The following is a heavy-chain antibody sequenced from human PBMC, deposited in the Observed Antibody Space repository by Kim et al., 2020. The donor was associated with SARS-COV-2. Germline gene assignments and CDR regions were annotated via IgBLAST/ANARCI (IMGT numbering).Heavy chain of an antibody. CDR2: IIPIFGTA. V-gene: IGHV1-69*13. D-gene: IGHD3-22*01. CDR3: ARGASYYYDSSGFIYYYGMDV. Sequence: SVKVSCKASGGTFSSYAISWVRQAPGQGLEWMGGIIPIFGTANYAQKFQGRVTITADESTSTAYMELSSLRSEDTAVYYCARGASYYYDSSGFIYYYGMDVWGQGTTVTVSS. J-gene: IGHJ6*02. CDR1: GGTFSSYA.